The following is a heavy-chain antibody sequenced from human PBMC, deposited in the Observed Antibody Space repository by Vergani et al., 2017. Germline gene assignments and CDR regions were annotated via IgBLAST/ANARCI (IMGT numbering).Heavy chain of an antibody. CDR2: IYYSGRT. V-gene: IGHV4-31*03. D-gene: IGHD2-2*01. CDR3: ARVLGYCSSTSCVTGYGVIDP. J-gene: IGHJ5*02. Sequence: QVQLQESGPGLVKPSQTLSLTCTVSGGSISSGGYYWSWIRQHPGKGLEWIGYIYYSGRTYYNPSLKSRVTISVDTSKNQFSLKLSSVTAADTAVYYCARVLGYCSSTSCVTGYGVIDPWGQGTLVTVSS. CDR1: GGSISSGGYY.